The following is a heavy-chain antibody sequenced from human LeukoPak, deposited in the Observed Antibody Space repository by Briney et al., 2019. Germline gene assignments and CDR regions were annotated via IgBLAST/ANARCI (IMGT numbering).Heavy chain of an antibody. J-gene: IGHJ4*02. D-gene: IGHD1-26*01. CDR1: GDSVSSNSAA. CDR3: TRVGVGATEFDY. V-gene: IGHV6-1*01. CDR2: TYYRSKWFN. Sequence: SQTLSLTCAISGDSVSSNSAAWNWIRQSPSRGLEWLGRTYYRSKWFNDYAVSVKSRITINPETSKNQFSLQLNSVTPEDTAVYYCTRVGVGATEFDYWGQGTLVTVSS.